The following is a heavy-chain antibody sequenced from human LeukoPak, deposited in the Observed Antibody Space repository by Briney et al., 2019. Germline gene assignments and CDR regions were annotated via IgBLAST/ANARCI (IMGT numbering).Heavy chain of an antibody. V-gene: IGHV1-46*01. CDR1: GYTFTSNY. CDR3: ARDRGKQWVEGYFDY. D-gene: IGHD6-19*01. CDR2: ISPSGGST. Sequence: ASVKVSCKAFGYTFTSNYMHWVRQAPGQGPEWTGVISPSGGSTTYAQKFQGRVTLTRDTSISTAYMELSRLRSDDTAVYYCARDRGKQWVEGYFDYWGQGTLVTVSS. J-gene: IGHJ4*02.